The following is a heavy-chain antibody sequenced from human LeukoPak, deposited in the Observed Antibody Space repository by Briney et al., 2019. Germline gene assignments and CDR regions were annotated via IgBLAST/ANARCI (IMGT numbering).Heavy chain of an antibody. CDR3: ARGRLAARFFDY. D-gene: IGHD6-6*01. CDR1: GGPFSGYY. V-gene: IGHV4-34*01. Sequence: SETLSLTCAVYGGPFSGYYWSWIRQPPGKGLEWIGEINHSGSTNYNPSLKSRVTISVDTSKNQFSLKLSSVTAAGTAVYYCARGRLAARFFDYWGQGTLVTVSS. J-gene: IGHJ4*02. CDR2: INHSGST.